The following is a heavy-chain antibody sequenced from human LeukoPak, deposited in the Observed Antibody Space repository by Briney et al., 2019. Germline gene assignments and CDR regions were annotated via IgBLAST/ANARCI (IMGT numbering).Heavy chain of an antibody. CDR1: GFTFSSYW. CDR2: IKQDGSQK. J-gene: IGHJ6*03. V-gene: IGHV3-7*03. D-gene: IGHD3-3*02. Sequence: GGSLRLSCAASGFTFSSYWMSWVRQAPGKGLEWVANIKQDGSQKYYVDSVKGRFTISRDNAKNSLYLQMNSLRAEDTAVYYCARVISRTSSLYYYYYMDVWGKGTTVTISS. CDR3: ARVISRTSSLYYYYYMDV.